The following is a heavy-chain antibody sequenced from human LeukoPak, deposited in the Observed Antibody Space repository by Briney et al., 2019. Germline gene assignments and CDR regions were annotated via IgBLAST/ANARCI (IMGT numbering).Heavy chain of an antibody. Sequence: SETLSFTCTVSGFSISSYYWSWIRQPPGKGLEWIGYIYYSGSTYYNPSLKSRVTISVDTSKNQFSLKLSSVTAADTAVYYCARAEAASVYYFDYWGQGTLVTVSS. D-gene: IGHD6-13*01. J-gene: IGHJ4*02. V-gene: IGHV4-59*08. CDR1: GFSISSYY. CDR3: ARAEAASVYYFDY. CDR2: IYYSGST.